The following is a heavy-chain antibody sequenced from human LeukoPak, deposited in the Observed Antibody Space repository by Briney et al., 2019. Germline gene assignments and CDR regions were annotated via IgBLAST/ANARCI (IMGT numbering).Heavy chain of an antibody. V-gene: IGHV4-30-2*01. J-gene: IGHJ3*02. D-gene: IGHD6-13*01. CDR3: ARDHPHSSSWSPNAFDI. CDR2: IYHSGST. CDR1: GGSISSGGYY. Sequence: SETLSLTCTVSGGSISSGGYYWSWIRQPPGKGLEWIGYIYHSGSTYYNPSLKSRVTISVDRSKNQFSLKLSSVTAADTAVYYCARDHPHSSSWSPNAFDIWGQGTMVTVSS.